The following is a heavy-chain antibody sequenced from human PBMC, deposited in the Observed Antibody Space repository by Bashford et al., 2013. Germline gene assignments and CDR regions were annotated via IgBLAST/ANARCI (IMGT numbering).Heavy chain of an antibody. CDR3: ARRMVVPGNFDALDI. V-gene: IGHV1-69*10. CDR2: IIPILDVT. J-gene: IGHJ3*02. D-gene: IGHD2-21*02. Sequence: WVRQAPGQGLEWMGGIIPILDVTNYSQKFQGRVTITADRSTSTAYMELSGLTSDDTAVYYCARRMVVPGNFDALDIWGQGTMVTVSS.